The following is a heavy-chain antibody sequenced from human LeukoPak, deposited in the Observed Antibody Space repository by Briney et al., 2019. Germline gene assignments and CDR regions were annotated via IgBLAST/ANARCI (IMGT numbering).Heavy chain of an antibody. Sequence: PSETLSLTCTVSGGSISSYYWSWIRQPPGKGLEWIGYIYYSGSTNYNPSLKSRVTISVDTSKNQFSLKRSSVTAADTAVYYCARGAQAGITFGGVIFPYYYYYYMDVWGKGTTVTISS. J-gene: IGHJ6*03. V-gene: IGHV4-59*01. D-gene: IGHD3-16*02. CDR3: ARGAQAGITFGGVIFPYYYYYYMDV. CDR1: GGSISSYY. CDR2: IYYSGST.